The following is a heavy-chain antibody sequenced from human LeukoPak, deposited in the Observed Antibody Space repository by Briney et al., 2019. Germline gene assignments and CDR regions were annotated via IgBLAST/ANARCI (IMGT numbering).Heavy chain of an antibody. D-gene: IGHD4-17*01. V-gene: IGHV3-49*04. CDR3: TRDYGDYLYYFDY. J-gene: IGHJ4*02. Sequence: GGSLRLSCTASGFTFGDYAMSWVRQAPGKGLVGVGFIRSKAYGGTTEYAAPVKGRFTISGDDSKSIAYLQMNSLKTEDTAVYYCTRDYGDYLYYFDYWGQGTLVTVSS. CDR2: IRSKAYGGTT. CDR1: GFTFGDYA.